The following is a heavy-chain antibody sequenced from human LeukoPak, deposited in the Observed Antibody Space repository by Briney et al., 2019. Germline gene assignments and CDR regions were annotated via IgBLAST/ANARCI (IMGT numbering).Heavy chain of an antibody. CDR1: GGSISSYF. CDR3: ARHRDYYDT. V-gene: IGHV4-59*08. D-gene: IGHD3-22*01. CDR2: IYYSGST. Sequence: SETLSLTCTVSGGSISSYFWSWVRQPPGKGLEWIGYIYYSGSTNYNPSLKSRVIISGDTSKNQISLKLTSVTAADTAVYFCARHRDYYDTWGRGTLVTVSS. J-gene: IGHJ4*01.